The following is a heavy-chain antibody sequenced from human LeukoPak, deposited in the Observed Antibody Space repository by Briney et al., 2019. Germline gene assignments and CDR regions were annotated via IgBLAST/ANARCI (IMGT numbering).Heavy chain of an antibody. J-gene: IGHJ5*02. CDR1: GFTFSSYA. Sequence: GGSLRLSCAASGFTFSSYAMSWVRQAPGKGLEWVSAISGSGGSTYYADSVKGRFTISRDNSKNTLYLQMHSLRAEDTAVYYCAKSSSWSAGYNWFDPWGQGTLVTVSS. CDR2: ISGSGGST. V-gene: IGHV3-23*01. D-gene: IGHD6-13*01. CDR3: AKSSSWSAGYNWFDP.